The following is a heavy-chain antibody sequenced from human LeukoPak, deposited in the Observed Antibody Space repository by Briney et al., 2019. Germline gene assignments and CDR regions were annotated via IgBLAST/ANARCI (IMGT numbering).Heavy chain of an antibody. CDR3: TTGIFGVDYYYYYYMDV. CDR1: GFTFSNAW. J-gene: IGHJ6*03. D-gene: IGHD3-3*01. CDR2: IKSKTDGGTT. Sequence: GGSLRLSCAASGFTFSNAWMSWVRQAPGKGLEWVGRIKSKTDGGTTDYAAPVKGRFTISRDDSKNTLYLQMNSLKTEDTAVYYCTTGIFGVDYYYYYYMDVWGKGTTVTVSS. V-gene: IGHV3-15*01.